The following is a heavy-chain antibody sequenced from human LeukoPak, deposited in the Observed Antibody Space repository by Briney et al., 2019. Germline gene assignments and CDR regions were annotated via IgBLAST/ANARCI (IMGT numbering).Heavy chain of an antibody. V-gene: IGHV3-48*01. CDR1: GFTLSSYS. J-gene: IGHJ4*02. Sequence: PGGSLRLSCVASGFTLSSYSMNWVRQAPGKGLEWVSYISRSSGTIYYTDSVKGRFTISRDNAKNSLSLQMNSLRAEDTAVYYCARESSFDYWGQGTLVTVSS. CDR2: ISRSSGTI. D-gene: IGHD3-16*02. CDR3: ARESSFDY.